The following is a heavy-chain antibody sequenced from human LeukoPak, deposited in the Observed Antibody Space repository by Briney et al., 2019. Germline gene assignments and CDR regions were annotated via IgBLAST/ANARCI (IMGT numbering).Heavy chain of an antibody. CDR1: GYTFTTYA. Sequence: ASVKVSCKASGYTFTTYAISWVRQAPGQGLEWMGWISAYNGNTNYAQKLQGRVTMTTDTSTSTAYMELRSLRSDDTAVYYCARGFVEMATISGWYFDLWGRGTLVTVSS. CDR3: ARGFVEMATISGWYFDL. CDR2: ISAYNGNT. D-gene: IGHD5-24*01. J-gene: IGHJ2*01. V-gene: IGHV1-18*01.